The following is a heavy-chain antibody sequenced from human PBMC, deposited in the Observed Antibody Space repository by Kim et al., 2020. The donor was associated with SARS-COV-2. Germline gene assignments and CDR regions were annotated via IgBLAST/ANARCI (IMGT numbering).Heavy chain of an antibody. V-gene: IGHV4-34*01. CDR1: GGSFSGYY. D-gene: IGHD6-13*01. CDR3: ARAVRSKFQRNIAAAGTSRVGIDY. J-gene: IGHJ4*02. CDR2: INHSGST. Sequence: SETLSLTCAVYGGSFSGYYWSWIRQPPGKGLEWIGEINHSGSTNYNPSLKSRVTISVDTSKNQFSLKLSSVTAADTAVYYCARAVRSKFQRNIAAAGTSRVGIDYWGQGTLVTVSS.